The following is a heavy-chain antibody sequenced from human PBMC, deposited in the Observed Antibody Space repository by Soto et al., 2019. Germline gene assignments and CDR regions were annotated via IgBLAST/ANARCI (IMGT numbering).Heavy chain of an antibody. V-gene: IGHV1-18*01. Sequence: ASVKVSCKASGYTFTSYGISWVRQAPGQGLEWMGWISAYNGNTNYAQKLQGRVTMTTDTSTSTAYMELRSLRSDDTAVYYCASSSRFLEWLSPSPHYYYYGMDVWGQGTTVTVSS. CDR2: ISAYNGNT. CDR1: GYTFTSYG. D-gene: IGHD3-3*01. CDR3: ASSSRFLEWLSPSPHYYYYGMDV. J-gene: IGHJ6*02.